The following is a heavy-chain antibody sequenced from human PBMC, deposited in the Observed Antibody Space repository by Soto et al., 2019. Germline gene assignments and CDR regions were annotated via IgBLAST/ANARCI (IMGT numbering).Heavy chain of an antibody. CDR3: ARDPAARPRSTFDY. V-gene: IGHV3-33*01. CDR2: IWYDGSNK. Sequence: GGSLRLSCAASGFTFSSYGMHWVRQAPGKGLEWVAVIWYDGSNKYYADSVKGRFTISRDNSKNTLYLQMNSLRAEDTAVYYCARDPAARPRSTFDYWGQGTLVTVSS. CDR1: GFTFSSYG. D-gene: IGHD6-6*01. J-gene: IGHJ4*02.